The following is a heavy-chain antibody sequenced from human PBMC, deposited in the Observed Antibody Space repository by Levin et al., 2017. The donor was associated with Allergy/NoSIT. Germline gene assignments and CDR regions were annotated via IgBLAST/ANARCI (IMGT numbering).Heavy chain of an antibody. V-gene: IGHV3-33*01. CDR1: GFTFSSYG. CDR2: IWYDGSNK. D-gene: IGHD4-17*01. CDR3: ARDYGDYGTVRLDY. Sequence: GESLKISCAASGFTFSSYGMHWVRQAPGKGLEWVAVIWYDGSNKYYADSVKGRFTISRDNSKNTLYLQMNSLRAEDTAVYYCARDYGDYGTVRLDYWGQGTLVTVSS. J-gene: IGHJ4*02.